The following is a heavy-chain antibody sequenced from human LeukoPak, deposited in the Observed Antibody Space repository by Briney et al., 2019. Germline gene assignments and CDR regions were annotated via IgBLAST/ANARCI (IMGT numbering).Heavy chain of an antibody. J-gene: IGHJ2*01. CDR2: INHSGST. Sequence: SETLSLTCAVYGGSFSGYYWSWIRQPPGKGLEWIGEINHSGSTNYNPSLKSRVTISVDTSKNQFSLRLSSVTAADTAVYYCARGRYGDYCFDLWGRGTLVTVSS. V-gene: IGHV4-34*01. CDR1: GGSFSGYY. CDR3: ARGRYGDYCFDL. D-gene: IGHD4-17*01.